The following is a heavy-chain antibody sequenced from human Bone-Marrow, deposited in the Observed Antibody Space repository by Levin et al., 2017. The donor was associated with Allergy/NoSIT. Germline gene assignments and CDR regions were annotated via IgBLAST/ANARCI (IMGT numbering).Heavy chain of an antibody. CDR1: GFTFSSYA. V-gene: IGHV3-30-3*01. J-gene: IGHJ5*02. CDR3: ARDITMIVVSNDGFDP. D-gene: IGHD3-22*01. Sequence: GGSLRLSCAASGFTFSSYAMHWVRQAPGKGLEWVAVISYDGSNKYYADSVKGRFTISRDNSKNTLYLQMNSLRAEDTAVYYCARDITMIVVSNDGFDPWGQGTLVTVSS. CDR2: ISYDGSNK.